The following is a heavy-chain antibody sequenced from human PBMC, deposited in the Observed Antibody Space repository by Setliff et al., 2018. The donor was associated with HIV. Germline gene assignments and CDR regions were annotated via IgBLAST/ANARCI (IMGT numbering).Heavy chain of an antibody. D-gene: IGHD1-1*01. V-gene: IGHV4-34*01. J-gene: IGHJ4*02. CDR1: GESLSGYY. CDR2: INHSGTT. Sequence: PSETLSLTCAVYGESLSGYYWSWLRQPPGKGLEWLGEINHSGTTNYNASLNRRVTISVDTSKNQFSLKLGSVTAADTAMYYCARGLGEMGTKIGNYFDCWGQGTLVTVSS. CDR3: ARGLGEMGTKIGNYFDC.